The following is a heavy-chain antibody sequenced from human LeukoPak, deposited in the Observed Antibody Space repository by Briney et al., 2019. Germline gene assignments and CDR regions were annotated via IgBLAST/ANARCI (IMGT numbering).Heavy chain of an antibody. D-gene: IGHD4-23*01. CDR1: GGSINSYY. CDR3: ARGGKATVVTM. Sequence: KPSETLSLTCTVSGGSINSYYWRWIRQPAGKGLEWIGRIYSSGSTNYNPSLKSRVSMSVDTSKNQFSLKLTSVTAADTAVYYCARGGKATVVTMWGQGILVTVSS. CDR2: IYSSGST. V-gene: IGHV4-4*07. J-gene: IGHJ4*02.